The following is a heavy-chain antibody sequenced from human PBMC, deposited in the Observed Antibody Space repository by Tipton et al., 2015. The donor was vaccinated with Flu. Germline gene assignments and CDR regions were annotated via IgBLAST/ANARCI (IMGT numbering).Heavy chain of an antibody. CDR1: GYTFTGYY. CDR3: ATQRSGYSYGTGYYFDY. Sequence: QLVQSGAEVKKPGASVKVSCKASGYTFTGYYMHWVRQAPGQGLEWMGWINPNSGGTNYAQKFQGRVTMTRDTSISTAYMELSRLRSDDTAGYYCATQRSGYSYGTGYYFDYWGQGTLVTVSS. V-gene: IGHV1-2*02. D-gene: IGHD5-18*01. J-gene: IGHJ4*02. CDR2: INPNSGGT.